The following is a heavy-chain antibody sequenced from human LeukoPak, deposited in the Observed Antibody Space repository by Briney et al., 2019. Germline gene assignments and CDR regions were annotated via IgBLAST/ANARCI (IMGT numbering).Heavy chain of an antibody. CDR3: ARARSGKWGFDY. Sequence: SETLSLTCTVSGGSISSSSYYWGWIRQPPGKGLEWIGSIYYSGSTYYNPSLKSRVTISVEMSKNQFSLKLSSVTAADTAVYYCARARSGKWGFDYWGQGTLVTVSS. D-gene: IGHD1-26*01. V-gene: IGHV4-39*07. J-gene: IGHJ4*02. CDR1: GGSISSSSYY. CDR2: IYYSGST.